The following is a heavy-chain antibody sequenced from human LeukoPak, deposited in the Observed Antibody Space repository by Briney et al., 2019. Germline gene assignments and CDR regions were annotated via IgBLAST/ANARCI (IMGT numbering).Heavy chain of an antibody. CDR1: GFTFSSYA. Sequence: GGSLRLSCAASGFTFSSYAIHWVRQAPGKGLEYVSAISSNGGSTYYANSVKGRFTISRDNSKNTLYLQMGSLRAEDMAVYYYARAYYYDSSGYYYDYWGQGTLVTVSS. V-gene: IGHV3-64*01. J-gene: IGHJ4*02. CDR3: ARAYYYDSSGYYYDY. CDR2: ISSNGGST. D-gene: IGHD3-22*01.